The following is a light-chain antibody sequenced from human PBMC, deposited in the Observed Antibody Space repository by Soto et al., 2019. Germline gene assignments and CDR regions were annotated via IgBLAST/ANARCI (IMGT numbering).Light chain of an antibody. V-gene: IGKV3-20*01. CDR2: GAS. CDR1: QSISSSY. CDR3: QQYGSSRFT. J-gene: IGKJ3*01. Sequence: EIVLTQSPGHLSLSPGERATLSCRASQSISSSYLAWYQQKPGQAPRLLVYGASSRATGIPERFSGSGSGTDFTLTISRLEPEDFAVYYCQQYGSSRFTFGPGTRVDIK.